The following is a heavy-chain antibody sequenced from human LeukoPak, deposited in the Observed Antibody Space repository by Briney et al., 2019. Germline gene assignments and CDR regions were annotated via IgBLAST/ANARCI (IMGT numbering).Heavy chain of an antibody. Sequence: GGSLRLSCAASGFTFSSYAMNWVRQAPGKGLEWVSVISSSGGTTYYSDSVKGRFIISRDNSKNTLYLQMNSLRAEDTAVYYCARGGSWGYYYYYMDVWGKGTTVTVSS. CDR3: ARGGSWGYYYYYMDV. CDR1: GFTFSSYA. CDR2: ISSSGGTT. D-gene: IGHD1-26*01. V-gene: IGHV3-23*01. J-gene: IGHJ6*03.